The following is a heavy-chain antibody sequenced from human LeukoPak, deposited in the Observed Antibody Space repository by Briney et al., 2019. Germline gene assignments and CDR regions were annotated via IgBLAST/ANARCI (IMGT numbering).Heavy chain of an antibody. D-gene: IGHD1-26*01. Sequence: GGSLRLSCAASGFTFSSYSMNWVRQAPGKGLEWVSCISSGSSYIYYADSLKGRFTISRDNAKNSLFLQVNSLRAEDTAVYYCARGEVFDCWGQGTLVTVSS. CDR3: ARGEVFDC. CDR2: ISSGSSYI. CDR1: GFTFSSYS. V-gene: IGHV3-21*01. J-gene: IGHJ4*02.